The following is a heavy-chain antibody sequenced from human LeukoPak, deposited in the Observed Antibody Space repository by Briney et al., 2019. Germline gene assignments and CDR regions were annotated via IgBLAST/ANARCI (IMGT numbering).Heavy chain of an antibody. CDR2: ISYEGSAT. Sequence: GGSLRLSCAVSGFTFSNYGMRWVRQAPGKGLEWMAVISYEGSATYYADSVRGRFTISRDNSKNTLNLQMNSMRPDDTAVYYCTKEQDPRVSAQRDFWGQGTHVAVSS. CDR3: TKEQDPRVSAQRDF. J-gene: IGHJ4*02. CDR1: GFTFSNYG. V-gene: IGHV3-30*18. D-gene: IGHD6-13*01.